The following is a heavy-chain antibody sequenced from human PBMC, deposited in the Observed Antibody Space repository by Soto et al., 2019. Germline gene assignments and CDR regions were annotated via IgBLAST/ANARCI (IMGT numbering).Heavy chain of an antibody. CDR1: GFTFSSYG. CDR3: ARDGKHYYDSSGYFL. V-gene: IGHV3-33*01. D-gene: IGHD3-22*01. J-gene: IGHJ4*02. Sequence: GGSLRLSCAASGFTFSSYGMHWVRQAPGKGLEWVAVIWYDGSNKYYADSVKGRFTISRDNAKNSLYLQMNSLRAEDTAVYYCARDGKHYYDSSGYFLWGQGTLVTVSS. CDR2: IWYDGSNK.